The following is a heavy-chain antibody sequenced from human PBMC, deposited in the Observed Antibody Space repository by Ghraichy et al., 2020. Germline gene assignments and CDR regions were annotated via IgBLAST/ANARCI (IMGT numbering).Heavy chain of an antibody. CDR3: TRDRGAYPDAFDI. D-gene: IGHD3-10*01. CDR1: GFTVRSHY. J-gene: IGHJ3*02. Sequence: LSLTCAASGFTVRSHYMSWVRQAPGKGLEWDSVIYFGDTTFYAESEKGRFTISRDNSKNTVFLQMNNLRAEDTALYYCTRDRGAYPDAFDIWGQGTMVTVSS. CDR2: IYFGDTT. V-gene: IGHV3-53*01.